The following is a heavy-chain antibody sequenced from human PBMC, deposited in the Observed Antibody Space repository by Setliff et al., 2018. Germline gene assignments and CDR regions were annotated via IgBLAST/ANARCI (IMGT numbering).Heavy chain of an antibody. CDR2: LYHSGTT. CDR1: GFSITSGYF. D-gene: IGHD3-3*02. J-gene: IGHJ6*03. Sequence: ETLSLTCAVSGFSITSGYFWGWIRQPPGKGLEWIGSLYHSGTTYYNPSLKSRVTISVDTSENQFSLNLTSVTAADTAVYFCARDGRSSISGWYMDVWGRGTTVTVSS. V-gene: IGHV4-38-2*02. CDR3: ARDGRSSISGWYMDV.